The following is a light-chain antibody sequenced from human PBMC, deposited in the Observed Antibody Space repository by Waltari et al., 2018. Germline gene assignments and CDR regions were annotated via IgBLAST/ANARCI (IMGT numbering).Light chain of an antibody. CDR3: QQCGSSPWT. CDR1: QGFTSNC. J-gene: IGKJ1*01. CDR2: GAS. Sequence: EIVLTQSPGTVSLSPGERATLSCSASQGFTSNCLAWYQKKPGQPPRLLIYGASSRATGIPDRFGGSGSGTDFTLTISRLEPEDFAVYYCQQCGSSPWTFGQGTKVEMK. V-gene: IGKV3-20*01.